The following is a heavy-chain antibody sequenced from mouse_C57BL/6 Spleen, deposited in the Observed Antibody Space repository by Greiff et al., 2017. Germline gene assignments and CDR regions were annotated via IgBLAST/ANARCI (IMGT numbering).Heavy chain of an antibody. V-gene: IGHV7-3*01. CDR3: ARYGPNAYYAMDY. D-gene: IGHD4-1*01. CDR2: IRNKANGYTT. Sequence: EVQGVESGGGLVQPGGSLSLSCAASGFTFTDYYMSWVRQPPGKALEWLGFIRNKANGYTTEYSASVKGRFTISRDNSQSILYLQMNALRAEDSATYYCARYGPNAYYAMDYWGQGTSVTVSS. CDR1: GFTFTDYY. J-gene: IGHJ4*01.